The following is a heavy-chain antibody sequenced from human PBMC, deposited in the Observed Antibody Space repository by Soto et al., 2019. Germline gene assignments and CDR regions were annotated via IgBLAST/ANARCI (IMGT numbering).Heavy chain of an antibody. Sequence: GGSLRLSSAASGFNVSSNYMSWVRQDQGKGLEWVSVIYSGGSTYYADSVKGRFTISRDNSKNTLYLQMNSLRAEDTAVYYCARDWAGIQRWGPYYYGMDVWGQGTTVTVSS. D-gene: IGHD5-18*01. CDR3: ARDWAGIQRWGPYYYGMDV. CDR2: IYSGGST. V-gene: IGHV3-53*01. J-gene: IGHJ6*02. CDR1: GFNVSSNY.